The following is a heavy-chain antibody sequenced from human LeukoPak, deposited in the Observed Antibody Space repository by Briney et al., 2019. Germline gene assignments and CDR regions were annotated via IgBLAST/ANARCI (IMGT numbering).Heavy chain of an antibody. CDR1: GGSFSGYY. J-gene: IGHJ5*02. D-gene: IGHD3-3*01. CDR3: ARLLRWVRNWFDP. CDR2: ISSSGSTI. V-gene: IGHV3-11*01. Sequence: KSSETLSLTCAVYGGSFSGYYWSWIRQAPGKGLEWVSYISSSGSTIYYADSVEGRFTISRDNAKNSLYLQMNSLRAEDTAVYYCARLLRWVRNWFDPWGQGTLVTVSS.